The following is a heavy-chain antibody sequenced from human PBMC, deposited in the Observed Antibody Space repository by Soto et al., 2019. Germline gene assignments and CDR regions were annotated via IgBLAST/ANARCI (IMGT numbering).Heavy chain of an antibody. V-gene: IGHV1-46*01. CDR1: GYTFTSYY. D-gene: IGHD3-10*01. CDR2: INPSTGST. CDR3: ARAYGSGTFSSPEGWFDP. J-gene: IGHJ5*02. Sequence: QVQLVQSGAAVKKPGASVKVSCKTSGYTFTSYYIHWVRQAPGQGLEWMGIINPSTGSTTYAQKFQGRVTMTRDTSTGTVDMELTSLTSEDTAVYYCARAYGSGTFSSPEGWFDPWGQGTLVIVSS.